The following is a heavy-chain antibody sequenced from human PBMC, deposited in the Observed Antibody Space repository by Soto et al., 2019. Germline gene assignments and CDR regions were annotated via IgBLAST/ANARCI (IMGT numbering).Heavy chain of an antibody. D-gene: IGHD1-20*01. Sequence: QEKLVESGGGLVQPGRSLTLSCAASGFTFSAYCIHWDRQAPGKGLEWVTGISYHGSSKYYADSVKGRFIVSRDNSKNTVYLHMNSLRAEDTAVYYCAKVTVSGDYYYSYGMDVWGHGTTVNVS. CDR1: GFTFSAYC. CDR2: ISYHGSSK. J-gene: IGHJ6*02. V-gene: IGHV3-30*18. CDR3: AKVTVSGDYYYSYGMDV.